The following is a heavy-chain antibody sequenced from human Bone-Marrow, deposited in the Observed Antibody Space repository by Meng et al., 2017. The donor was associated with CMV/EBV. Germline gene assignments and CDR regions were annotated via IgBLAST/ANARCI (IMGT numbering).Heavy chain of an antibody. Sequence: GESLKISCAASGFTFSSYNMNWVRQAPGKGLEWVSSISSSSSYIYYGDSVKGRFTISRDNAKNSLYLQMNSLRAEDTAVYYCARDGLPIFGVVIMGENWFDPWGQGTLVTVSS. CDR3: ARDGLPIFGVVIMGENWFDP. CDR1: GFTFSSYN. D-gene: IGHD3-3*01. CDR2: ISSSSSYI. V-gene: IGHV3-21*01. J-gene: IGHJ5*02.